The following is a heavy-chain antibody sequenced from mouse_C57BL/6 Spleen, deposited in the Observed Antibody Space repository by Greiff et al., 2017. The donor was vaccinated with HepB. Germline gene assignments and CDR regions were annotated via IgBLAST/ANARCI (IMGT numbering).Heavy chain of an antibody. J-gene: IGHJ2*01. CDR3: ARFRGSSFYFDY. Sequence: VQLQQPGAELVKPGASVKMSCKASGYTFTSYWITWVKQRPGQGLEWIGDIYPGSGSTNYNEKFKSKATLTVDTSSSTAYMQLSSLTSEDSAVYYCARFRGSSFYFDYWGQGTTLTVSS. CDR2: IYPGSGST. V-gene: IGHV1-55*01. D-gene: IGHD1-1*01. CDR1: GYTFTSYW.